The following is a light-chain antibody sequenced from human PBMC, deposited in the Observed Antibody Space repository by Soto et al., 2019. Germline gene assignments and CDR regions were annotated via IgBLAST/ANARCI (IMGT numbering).Light chain of an antibody. J-gene: IGLJ1*01. Sequence: QSALTQPASVSGSPGQSITVSCTGTSSDVGGYKHVSWYQQRPGKAPKLMIYEVSNRPSGVSNRFSGSKSGNTASLTISGLQAEDEADYYCSSYTSSNTYVFGTGTKLTVL. CDR3: SSYTSSNTYV. CDR2: EVS. V-gene: IGLV2-14*01. CDR1: SSDVGGYKH.